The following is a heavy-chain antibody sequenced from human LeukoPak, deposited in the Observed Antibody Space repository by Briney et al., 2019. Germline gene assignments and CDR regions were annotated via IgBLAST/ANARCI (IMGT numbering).Heavy chain of an antibody. Sequence: SETLSLTCTVSGGSISSGSYYWSWIRQPAGKGLEWIGRIYTSGSTNYNPSLKSRVTISVDTSKNQFTLKLSSVTAADTAVYYCARDQGTGNDAFDIWGQGTMVTVSS. J-gene: IGHJ3*02. V-gene: IGHV4-61*02. CDR3: ARDQGTGNDAFDI. CDR2: IYTSGST. CDR1: GGSISSGSYY. D-gene: IGHD1-14*01.